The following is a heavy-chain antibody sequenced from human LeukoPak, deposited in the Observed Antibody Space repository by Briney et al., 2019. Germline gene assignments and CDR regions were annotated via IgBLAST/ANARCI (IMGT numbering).Heavy chain of an antibody. CDR1: GFTVSSNY. CDR3: ARDPHYYDSSGSGDAFDI. J-gene: IGHJ3*02. Sequence: PGGSLRLSCAASGFTVSSNYMSGVRQAPGKGLEWVSVIYSGGSTYYADSVKGRFTTSRDNSKNTLYLQMYSLRAEDTAVYYCARDPHYYDSSGSGDAFDIWGQGTMVTVSS. D-gene: IGHD3-22*01. V-gene: IGHV3-53*01. CDR2: IYSGGST.